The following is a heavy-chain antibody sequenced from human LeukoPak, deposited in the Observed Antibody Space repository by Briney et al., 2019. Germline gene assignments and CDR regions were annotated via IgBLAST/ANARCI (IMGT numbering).Heavy chain of an antibody. Sequence: PACSLTLSCPASGFTFSSHAMSWLRQAPGKELEWVAAISGSDGSTYYPDSAKGSFTISRGNSKNPLYLQTNRLSAEDTGVYYCAKDPYSYGFRDDDYWGQGTLVTVSS. V-gene: IGHV3-23*01. CDR3: AKDPYSYGFRDDDY. D-gene: IGHD5-18*01. J-gene: IGHJ4*02. CDR1: GFTFSSHA. CDR2: ISGSDGST.